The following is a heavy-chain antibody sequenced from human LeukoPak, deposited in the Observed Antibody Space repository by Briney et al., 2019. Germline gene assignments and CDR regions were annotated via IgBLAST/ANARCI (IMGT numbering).Heavy chain of an antibody. Sequence: SETLSLTCTVSGGSISSYYWSWIRQPPGKGLEWIGYIYYSGSTNYNPSLKSRVTISVDTSKNQLSLKLSSVTAADTAVYYCARLPAGLMTLAVAGPFFDYWGQGTLVTVSS. J-gene: IGHJ4*02. CDR1: GGSISSYY. D-gene: IGHD6-19*01. CDR3: ARLPAGLMTLAVAGPFFDY. V-gene: IGHV4-59*08. CDR2: IYYSGST.